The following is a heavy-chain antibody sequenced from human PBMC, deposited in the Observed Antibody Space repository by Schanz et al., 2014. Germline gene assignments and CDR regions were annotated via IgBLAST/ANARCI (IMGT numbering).Heavy chain of an antibody. CDR1: GDSISSTSYY. J-gene: IGHJ4*02. V-gene: IGHV4-39*01. CDR2: IYYSGST. CDR3: ARLWGGWRIPDY. D-gene: IGHD6-19*01. Sequence: QLQMQESGPGLVKPSETLSLTCSVSGDSISSTSYYWGWIRQPPGKGLEWIGSIYYSGSTYYNAPPKSRHPIPVDPSKNHSPQKLNSVAAADSAVYYCARLWGGWRIPDYWGQGTLVTVSS.